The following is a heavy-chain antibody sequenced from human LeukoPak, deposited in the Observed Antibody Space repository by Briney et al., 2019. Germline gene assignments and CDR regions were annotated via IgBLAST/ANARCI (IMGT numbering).Heavy chain of an antibody. J-gene: IGHJ4*02. V-gene: IGHV4-59*01. Sequence: KPSETLSLTCTVSGGSISPYYWSWIRQPPGKGLEWIGYIFYSGSTYYNPSLQSRVTLSVDTSKKQFSLNLRSVTAADTAVYYCARVRSSGEPHLDFWGQGTLVTVSS. CDR2: IFYSGST. CDR3: ARVRSSGEPHLDF. CDR1: GGSISPYY. D-gene: IGHD3-10*01.